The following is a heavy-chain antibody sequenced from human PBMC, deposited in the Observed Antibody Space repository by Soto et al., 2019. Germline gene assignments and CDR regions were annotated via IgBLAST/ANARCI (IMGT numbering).Heavy chain of an antibody. J-gene: IGHJ3*02. CDR1: GFSVSSGNY. CDR2: FYHSGRT. Sequence: TLSLTCTVSGFSVSSGNYWGWIRQPPGKGLEWVGSFYHSGRTFYNPSLKSRVTLSEDSSNNQFSLRLNSVTAEDTAVYYCVKARWYDGFDSWGQGTMVTVSS. CDR3: VKARWYDGFDS. D-gene: IGHD2-15*01. V-gene: IGHV4-38-2*02.